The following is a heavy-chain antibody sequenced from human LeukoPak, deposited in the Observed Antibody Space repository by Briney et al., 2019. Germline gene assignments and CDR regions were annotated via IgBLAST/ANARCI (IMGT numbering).Heavy chain of an antibody. CDR2: ISWNSGSI. V-gene: IGHV3-9*01. Sequence: PGGSLRPSCAASGFTFDDYAMHWVRQAPGKGLEWVSGISWNSGSIGYADSVKGRFTISRDNAKNSLYLQMNSLRAEDTALYYCAKDSCSSTSCYRSFDYWGQGTLVTVSS. CDR1: GFTFDDYA. J-gene: IGHJ4*02. D-gene: IGHD2-2*02. CDR3: AKDSCSSTSCYRSFDY.